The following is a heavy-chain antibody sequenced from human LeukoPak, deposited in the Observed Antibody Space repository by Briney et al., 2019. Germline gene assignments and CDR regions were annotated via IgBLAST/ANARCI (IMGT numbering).Heavy chain of an antibody. CDR1: GFTFGDYY. V-gene: IGHV3-11*04. CDR2: ISSSASDI. Sequence: GGSLRLSCAASGFTFGDYYMSWIRQAPGKGLEWVSYISSSASDIYYADSVKGRFTMSRDNAKNSLYLQMNSLRAEDTAVYYCARDKYSHGHNYYYMDVWGKGTTVTVSS. CDR3: ARDKYSHGHNYYYMDV. J-gene: IGHJ6*03. D-gene: IGHD5-18*01.